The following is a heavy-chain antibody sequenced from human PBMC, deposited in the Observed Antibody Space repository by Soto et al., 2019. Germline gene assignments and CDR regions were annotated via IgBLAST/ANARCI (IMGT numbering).Heavy chain of an antibody. CDR1: GGSFDGYY. D-gene: IGHD3-3*01. V-gene: IGHV4-34*01. CDR3: ARGVDSWSGYLF. Sequence: SETLSLTCALYGGSFDGYYWSWIRQSPGKGLEWIGEIHHSGSTKYNPYLKSRVSLSVETSTKQFSLKMTSMTAADRGVYYCARGVDSWSGYLFWGQGTQVSVSS. CDR2: IHHSGST. J-gene: IGHJ4*02.